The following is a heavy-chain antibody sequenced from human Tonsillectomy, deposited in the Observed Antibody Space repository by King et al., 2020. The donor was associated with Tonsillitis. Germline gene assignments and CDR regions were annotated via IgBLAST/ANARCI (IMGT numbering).Heavy chain of an antibody. CDR2: VYYTGGT. CDR1: GGSISSSAYF. J-gene: IGHJ5*02. D-gene: IGHD3-10*01. Sequence: QLQESGPGLVKPSETLSLTSTVSGGSISSSAYFWGWIRQPPGKGLEWIGSVYYTGGTYYNPSLKSRVTISVDTSKNQFSLILSSVTAADTAVYYCARRPNRGAGFDPWGQGTLVSVSS. CDR3: ARRPNRGAGFDP. V-gene: IGHV4-39*07.